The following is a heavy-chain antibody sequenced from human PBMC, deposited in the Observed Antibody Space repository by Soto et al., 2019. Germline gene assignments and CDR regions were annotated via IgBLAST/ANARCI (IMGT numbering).Heavy chain of an antibody. D-gene: IGHD4-17*01. CDR2: ISAYNGNT. CDR1: GYTFTSYG. J-gene: IGHJ4*02. CDR3: AREYGDYRPRGSRFDY. V-gene: IGHV1-18*01. Sequence: GASVKVSCKASGYTFTSYGISWVRQAPGQGLEWMGWISAYNGNTNYAQKLQGRVTMTTDTSTSTAYMELRSLRSDDTAVYYCAREYGDYRPRGSRFDYWGQGTLVTVS.